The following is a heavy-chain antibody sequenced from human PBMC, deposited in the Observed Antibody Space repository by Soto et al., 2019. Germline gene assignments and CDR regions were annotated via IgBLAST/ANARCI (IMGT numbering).Heavy chain of an antibody. D-gene: IGHD5-18*01. CDR1: GGSISNYY. J-gene: IGHJ4*02. Sequence: SETLSLTCTVSGGSISNYYWSWIRQVPGKGLEWIGYIYSSGSTHYNPSLQSRVTISADTSKNQVSLKVNSVTAADTAVYYCARDHPHSYGVYYFDYWGQGTPVTVSS. CDR2: IYSSGST. CDR3: ARDHPHSYGVYYFDY. V-gene: IGHV4-59*01.